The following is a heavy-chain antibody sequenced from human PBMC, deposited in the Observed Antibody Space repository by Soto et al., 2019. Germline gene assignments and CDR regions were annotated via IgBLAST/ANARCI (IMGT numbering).Heavy chain of an antibody. Sequence: VASVKVSCKASGYAFSSYGITWVRQAPGQGLEWMGWISAYNGNTNYAQKLQGRVTLTTDTSTSTAYMELRSLRSDDTAVYYCARGSINGATDALDIWGQGTMVTVSS. CDR1: GYAFSSYG. V-gene: IGHV1-18*01. J-gene: IGHJ3*02. D-gene: IGHD1-20*01. CDR2: ISAYNGNT. CDR3: ARGSINGATDALDI.